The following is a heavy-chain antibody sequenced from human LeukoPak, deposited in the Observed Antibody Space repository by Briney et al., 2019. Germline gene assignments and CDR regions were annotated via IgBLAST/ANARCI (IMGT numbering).Heavy chain of an antibody. CDR3: AGDTSGSPYFDY. Sequence: GASVKLSCKASGFTFTSYGISWVRQAPGQGLEWVSWISAYSRDTNYADKVKGRVTLTRDTSTTTAYLELKSLRADDTAVYYCAGDTSGSPYFDYWGQGTLVTVAS. CDR1: GFTFTSYG. CDR2: ISAYSRDT. V-gene: IGHV1-18*01. J-gene: IGHJ4*02. D-gene: IGHD2-15*01.